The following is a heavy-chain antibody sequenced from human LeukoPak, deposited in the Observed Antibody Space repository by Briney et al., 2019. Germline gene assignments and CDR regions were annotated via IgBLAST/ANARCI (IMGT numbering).Heavy chain of an antibody. D-gene: IGHD2/OR15-2a*01. CDR2: IYSGGST. CDR3: AKSARLYFAAVFDY. V-gene: IGHV3-53*01. CDR1: GFTVSSNY. Sequence: GGSLRLSCAASGFTVSSNYMSWVRQAPGKGLEWVSVIYSGGSTYYADSVKGRFTISRDNSKNTLYLQMNSLRAEDTAVYYCAKSARLYFAAVFDYWGQGTLVTVSS. J-gene: IGHJ4*02.